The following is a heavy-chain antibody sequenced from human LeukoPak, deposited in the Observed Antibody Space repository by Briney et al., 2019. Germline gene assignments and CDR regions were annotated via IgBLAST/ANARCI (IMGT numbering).Heavy chain of an antibody. Sequence: GGSLRPSCAASGFTFSSYSMNWVRQAPGKGLEWVSSISSSSSYIYYADSVKGRFTISRDNAKNSLYLQMNSLRAEDTAVYYCARDIRYYGSGSYIDYWGQGTLVTVSS. CDR2: ISSSSSYI. CDR1: GFTFSSYS. J-gene: IGHJ4*02. D-gene: IGHD3-10*01. V-gene: IGHV3-21*01. CDR3: ARDIRYYGSGSYIDY.